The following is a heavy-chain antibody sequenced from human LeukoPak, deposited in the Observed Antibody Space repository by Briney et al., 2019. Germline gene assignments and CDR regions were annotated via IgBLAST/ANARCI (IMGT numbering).Heavy chain of an antibody. V-gene: IGHV3-53*01. CDR2: IYSGGNT. D-gene: IGHD3-10*01. CDR3: TTEPELLWFGELSWGGY. Sequence: PGGSLRLSCTVSGFTVSSNSMSWVRQAPGKGLEWVSFIYSGGNTHYSDSVKGRFTISRDNSKNTLYLQMNSLRAEDTAVYYCTTEPELLWFGELSWGGYWGQGTLVTVSS. J-gene: IGHJ4*02. CDR1: GFTVSSNS.